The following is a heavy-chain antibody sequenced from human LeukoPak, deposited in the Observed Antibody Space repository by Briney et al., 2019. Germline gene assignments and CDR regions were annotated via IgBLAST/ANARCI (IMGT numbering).Heavy chain of an antibody. CDR1: GGSISSYY. V-gene: IGHV4-59*01. D-gene: IGHD2-15*01. Sequence: SETLSLTCTVSGGSISSYYWSWIRQPPGKGLEWIGYIYYSGSTNYNPSLKSRVTISVDTSKNQFSLKLSSVTAADTAVYYCARSVEGYCRGGSCYYSYYMDVWGKGTTVTVSS. CDR2: IYYSGST. J-gene: IGHJ6*03. CDR3: ARSVEGYCRGGSCYYSYYMDV.